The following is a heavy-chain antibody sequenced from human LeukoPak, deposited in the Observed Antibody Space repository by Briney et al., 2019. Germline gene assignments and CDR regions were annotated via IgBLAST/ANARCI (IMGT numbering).Heavy chain of an antibody. CDR2: ISSSSSTI. J-gene: IGHJ5*02. CDR1: GFTFSSYS. Sequence: GGSLRLSCAASGFTFSSYSMNWVRQAPGKGLEWVSSISSSSSTIYYADSVKGRFTISRDNAKNSLYLQMNSLRAEDTAVYYCARGGPYYYGSGRRPDWFDPWGQGTLVTVSS. V-gene: IGHV3-48*04. CDR3: ARGGPYYYGSGRRPDWFDP. D-gene: IGHD3-10*01.